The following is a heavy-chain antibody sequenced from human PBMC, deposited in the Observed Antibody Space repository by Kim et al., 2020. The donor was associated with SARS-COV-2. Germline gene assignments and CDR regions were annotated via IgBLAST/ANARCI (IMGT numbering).Heavy chain of an antibody. D-gene: IGHD2-15*01. J-gene: IGHJ5*02. CDR3: ARGIVVAETYIRACWFDP. Sequence: SETLSLTCTVSGGSITSDTYYWSWIRQHPGKGLEFIGYISYSGSAYYNPSLKRRITISVDRSKNQFSLKLSAVTAADTAVYFCARGIVVAETYIRACWFDPWGQGTLATVSS. CDR2: ISYSGSA. V-gene: IGHV4-31*03. CDR1: GGSITSDTYY.